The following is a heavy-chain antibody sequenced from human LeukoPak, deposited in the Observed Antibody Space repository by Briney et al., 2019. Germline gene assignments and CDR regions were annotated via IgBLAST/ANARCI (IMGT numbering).Heavy chain of an antibody. J-gene: IGHJ6*02. CDR2: INHSGST. CDR3: ARDPKHSGWYGYYYYYGMDV. Sequence: PSETLSLTCAVYGGSFSGCYWSWIRQPPGKGLEWIGEINHSGSTNYNPSLKSRVTISVDTSKNQFSLKLSSVTAADTAVYYCARDPKHSGWYGYYYYYGMDVWGQGTTVTVSS. D-gene: IGHD6-19*01. CDR1: GGSFSGCY. V-gene: IGHV4-34*01.